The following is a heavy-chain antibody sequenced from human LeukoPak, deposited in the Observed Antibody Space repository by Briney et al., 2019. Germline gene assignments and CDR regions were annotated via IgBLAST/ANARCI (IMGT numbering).Heavy chain of an antibody. CDR2: ISSDGSHK. V-gene: IGHV3-30*03. CDR3: ARGASDFDY. J-gene: IGHJ4*02. CDR1: GFTFSSYA. Sequence: GRSLRLSCAASGFTFSSYAMHWVRQAPGKGLEWVAIISSDGSHKFYADSVKGRFTISRDNAKNSLYMEMNSLRAEDTAVYYCARGASDFDYWGQGTLVTVSS.